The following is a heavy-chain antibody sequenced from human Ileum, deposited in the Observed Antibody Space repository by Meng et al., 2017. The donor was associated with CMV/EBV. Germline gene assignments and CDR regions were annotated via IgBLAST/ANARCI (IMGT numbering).Heavy chain of an antibody. CDR2: ISSSSSYI. J-gene: IGHJ5*02. CDR1: GLTLGDYA. CDR3: ARALIAAAFNWFDP. V-gene: IGHV3-21*01. D-gene: IGHD6-13*01. Sequence: GESLKISCVASGLTLGDYAMHWVRQTPGKGLEWVSSISSSSSYIYYADSVKGRFTISRDNAKNSLYLQMNSLRAEDTAVYYCARALIAAAFNWFDPWGQGTLVTVSS.